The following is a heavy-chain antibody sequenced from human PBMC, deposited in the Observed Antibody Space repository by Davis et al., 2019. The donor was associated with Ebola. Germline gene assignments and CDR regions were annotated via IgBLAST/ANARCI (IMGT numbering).Heavy chain of an antibody. CDR2: INHSGST. V-gene: IGHV4-34*01. CDR3: VRVLGGCSSTSCFFDP. J-gene: IGHJ5*02. CDR1: GGSFSGYY. D-gene: IGHD2-2*01. Sequence: GSLRLSCAVYGGSFSGYYWSWIRQPPGKGLEWIGEINHSGSTNYNPSLKSRVTISVEKSKNQFSLKLTSVTAADTAMYYCVRVLGGCSSTSCFFDPWGQGTLVTVSS.